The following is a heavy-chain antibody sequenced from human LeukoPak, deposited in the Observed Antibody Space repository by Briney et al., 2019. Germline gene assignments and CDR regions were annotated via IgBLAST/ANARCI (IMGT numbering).Heavy chain of an antibody. Sequence: PGGSLRLSCAASGFTFSSYAMHWVRQAPGKGLEWVAVIWYDGSNKYYADSVKGRFTISRDNSKNTLYLQMNSLRAEDTAVYYCARDLNTAMVTLGGTIDPWGQGTLVTVSS. CDR3: ARDLNTAMVTLGGTIDP. V-gene: IGHV3-33*08. CDR2: IWYDGSNK. J-gene: IGHJ5*02. D-gene: IGHD5-18*01. CDR1: GFTFSSYA.